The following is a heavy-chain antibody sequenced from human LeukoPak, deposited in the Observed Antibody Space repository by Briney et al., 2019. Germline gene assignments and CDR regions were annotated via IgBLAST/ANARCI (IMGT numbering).Heavy chain of an antibody. V-gene: IGHV1-24*01. CDR2: FDPEDGET. CDR1: GYTLTELS. CDR3: ATDGISSGWYSAY. J-gene: IGHJ4*02. Sequence: ASVKVSCKVSGYTLTELSMHWVRQAPGKGLEWMGGFDPEDGETINAQKFQGRVTMTEDTSTDTAYMELSSLRSEDTAVYYCATDGISSGWYSAYWGQGTLVTVSS. D-gene: IGHD6-19*01.